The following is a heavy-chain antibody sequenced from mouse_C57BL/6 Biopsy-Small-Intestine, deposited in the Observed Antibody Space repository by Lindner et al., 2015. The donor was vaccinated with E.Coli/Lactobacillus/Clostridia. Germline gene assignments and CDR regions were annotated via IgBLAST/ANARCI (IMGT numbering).Heavy chain of an antibody. CDR3: ARPSYYSNYGAMDY. D-gene: IGHD2-5*01. J-gene: IGHJ4*01. CDR1: GFTFSDYG. CDR2: LSSGSSTI. Sequence: VQLQESGGGLVKPGGSLKLSCAASGFTFSDYGMHWVRQAPEKGLEWVAYLSSGSSTIYYADIVKGRFTISRDNSQSILYLQMNALRAEDSATYYCARPSYYSNYGAMDYWGQGTSVTVSS. V-gene: IGHV5-17*01.